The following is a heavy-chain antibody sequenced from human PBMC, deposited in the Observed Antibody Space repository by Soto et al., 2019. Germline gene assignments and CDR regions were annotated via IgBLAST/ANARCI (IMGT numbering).Heavy chain of an antibody. J-gene: IGHJ6*02. CDR1: GYTLTELS. D-gene: IGHD3-22*01. CDR2: MNPNSGNT. CDR3: ARGISGYTSNYYYYGMDV. V-gene: IGHV1-8*01. Sequence: ASVKVSCKVSGYTLTELSMHWVRQATGQGLEWMGWMNPNSGNTGYAQKFQGRVTMTRNTSISTAYMELSSLRSEDTAVYYCARGISGYTSNYYYYGMDVWGQGTTVTVS.